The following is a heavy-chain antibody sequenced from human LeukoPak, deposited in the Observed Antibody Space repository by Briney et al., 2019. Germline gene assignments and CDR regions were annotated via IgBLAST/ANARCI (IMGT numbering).Heavy chain of an antibody. CDR3: AREVAAAGGDIWFVP. D-gene: IGHD6-13*01. CDR2: INPNSGGT. Sequence: ASVKVSCQASGYTFTGYYMHWVRQAPGQGLEWMGWINPNSGGTNYAQKFQGWVTMTRRTSISTAYMELRRLRSDDTAVYYCAREVAAAGGDIWFVPWGEGTLVTVSS. J-gene: IGHJ5*02. CDR1: GYTFTGYY. V-gene: IGHV1-2*04.